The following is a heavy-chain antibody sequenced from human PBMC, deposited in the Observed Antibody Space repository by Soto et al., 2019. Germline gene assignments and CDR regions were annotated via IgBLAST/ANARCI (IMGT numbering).Heavy chain of an antibody. CDR1: GFTVSSNY. Sequence: GGSLRLSCAASGFTVSSNYMSWVRQAPGKGLEWVSVIYSGGSTYYADSVKGRFTISRHNSKNTLYLQMNSLRAEDTAVYYCARNYGDYEGGYYYYMDVWGKGTTVTVSS. V-gene: IGHV3-53*04. CDR3: ARNYGDYEGGYYYYMDV. CDR2: IYSGGST. J-gene: IGHJ6*03. D-gene: IGHD4-17*01.